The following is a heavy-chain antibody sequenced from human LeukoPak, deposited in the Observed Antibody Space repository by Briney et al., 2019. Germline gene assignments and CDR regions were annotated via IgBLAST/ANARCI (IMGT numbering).Heavy chain of an antibody. CDR2: IKGDGSST. J-gene: IGHJ4*02. V-gene: IGHV3-74*01. D-gene: IGHD4-17*01. Sequence: PGGSLRLSRAASGFTFSNYWMHWVRQAPGKGLVWVARIKGDGSSTIYADSVKGRFTISRDNSKNTLYLQTSSLRAEDTAVYYCARASTTVPNLLDHWGRGTLVTVSS. CDR1: GFTFSNYW. CDR3: ARASTTVPNLLDH.